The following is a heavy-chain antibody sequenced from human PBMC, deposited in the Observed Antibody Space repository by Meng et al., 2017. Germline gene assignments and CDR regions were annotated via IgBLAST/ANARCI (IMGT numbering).Heavy chain of an antibody. D-gene: IGHD2/OR15-2a*01. J-gene: IGHJ5*02. CDR2: ISGSGGTT. CDR3: AKLTSA. V-gene: IGHV3-23*01. CDR1: GFTFSSTS. Sequence: EVHLLESGGGLVQPGGSLRLSCAASGFTFSSTSMSWVRQAPGKDLEWVSTISGSGGTTYYADAVKGRLAISRDNSNNTLYLQMNSLRAEDTAIYYCAKLTSAWGQGTLVTVSS.